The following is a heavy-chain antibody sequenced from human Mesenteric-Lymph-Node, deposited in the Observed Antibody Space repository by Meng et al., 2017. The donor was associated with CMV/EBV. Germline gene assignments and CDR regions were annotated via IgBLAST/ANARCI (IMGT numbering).Heavy chain of an antibody. CDR2: IIPIFGTA. J-gene: IGHJ6*02. D-gene: IGHD2-15*01. V-gene: IGHV1-69*05. CDR1: GGTFSSYA. Sequence: SVKVSCKASGGTFSSYAISWVRQAPGQGLEWMGGIIPIFGTANYAQKFQGRVTITTDESTSTAYMELSSLRSDDTAVYYCARGVVVGPDSRLGYYYYGMDVWGQGTTVTVSS. CDR3: ARGVVVGPDSRLGYYYYGMDV.